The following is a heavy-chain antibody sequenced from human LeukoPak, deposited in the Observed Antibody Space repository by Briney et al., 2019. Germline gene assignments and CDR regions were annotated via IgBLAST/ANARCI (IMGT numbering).Heavy chain of an antibody. J-gene: IGHJ3*02. CDR1: GFTVSSDH. Sequence: GGSLRLSCAASGFTVSSDHMAWVRQAPGKGLEWVSVIYDGGSTYYADSVKGRFTISRDNSKNTLYLQMNSLRAEDTSVYYCARHVGGWSSAFDIWSQGTMVTVSS. V-gene: IGHV3-66*04. CDR3: ARHVGGWSSAFDI. D-gene: IGHD6-19*01. CDR2: IYDGGST.